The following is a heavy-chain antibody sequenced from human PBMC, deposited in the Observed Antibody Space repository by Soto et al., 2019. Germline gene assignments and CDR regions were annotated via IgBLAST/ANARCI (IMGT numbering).Heavy chain of an antibody. CDR3: ARSQGSSTSLEIYYYYYYGMDV. CDR1: GGTFSNYA. J-gene: IGHJ6*02. CDR2: IIPISGTA. Sequence: QVQLVQSGAEVQKPGSSVKVSCKASGGTFSNYAISWVRQAPGQGLEWMGGIIPISGTANYAQKFQGRVTITAGESTSTAYMELSSLRSEDTAVEYCARSQGSSTSLEIYYYYYYGMDVGGQGTTVTVSS. V-gene: IGHV1-69*01. D-gene: IGHD2-2*01.